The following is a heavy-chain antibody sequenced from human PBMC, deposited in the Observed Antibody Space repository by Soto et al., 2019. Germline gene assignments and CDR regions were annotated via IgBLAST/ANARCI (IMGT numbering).Heavy chain of an antibody. J-gene: IGHJ3*02. D-gene: IGHD2-2*03. CDR2: MYAGDPDT. CDR1: GYSFTLYW. V-gene: IGHV5-51*01. CDR3: ARLGRGYCSSTSCYDHAFDI. Sequence: PGESLKISCQGSGYSFTLYWIDWVRQMPGKGLEWVGIMYAGDPDTRYSPSFQGKVTISADKSISTAYLQWSGLKASDTAMYYCARLGRGYCSSTSCYDHAFDIWGQGTMVTVSS.